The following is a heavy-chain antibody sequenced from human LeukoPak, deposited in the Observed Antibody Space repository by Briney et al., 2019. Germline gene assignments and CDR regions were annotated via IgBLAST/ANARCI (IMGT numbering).Heavy chain of an antibody. V-gene: IGHV5-51*01. J-gene: IGHJ6*02. CDR3: ASTSWDYYYGMDV. CDR1: GYSFTSYW. Sequence: GESLKISCKGSGYSFTSYWIGWVRPMPGKGLEWMGIIYPGDSDTRYSPSFQGQVTISADKSISTAYLQWSSLKASDTAMYYCASTSWDYYYGMDVWGQGTTVTVSS. CDR2: IYPGDSDT.